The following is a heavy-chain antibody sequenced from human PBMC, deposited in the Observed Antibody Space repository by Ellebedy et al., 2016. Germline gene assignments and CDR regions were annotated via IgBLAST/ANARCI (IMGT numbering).Heavy chain of an antibody. CDR2: IYHRGST. D-gene: IGHD3-10*01. V-gene: IGHV4-4*02. CDR3: ATMGLRDDYYYYHGMDV. J-gene: IGHJ6*02. Sequence: SETLSLTCAVSGGSISSSNWWSWVRQPPGKGLEWIAEIYHRGSTNYNPSLKSRVTISVDKSKNQFSLKLSFVTAADTAVYYCATMGLRDDYYYYHGMDVWGQGTTVIVSS. CDR1: GGSISSSNW.